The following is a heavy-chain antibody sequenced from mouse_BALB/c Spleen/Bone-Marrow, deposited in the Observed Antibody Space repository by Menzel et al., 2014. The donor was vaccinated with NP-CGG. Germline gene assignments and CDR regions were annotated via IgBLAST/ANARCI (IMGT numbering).Heavy chain of an antibody. V-gene: IGHV3-6*02. Sequence: EVQLQQSGPGLVKPSQSLPLTCSGTGYSIISGYYWNWIRQFPGQKLEWMGYISYDGSNNYRPSLKNRISITRDTSKNQFFLRLNSVTTEDTATYYCARGFITTVVPFAYWGQGTLVTVSA. CDR3: ARGFITTVVPFAY. J-gene: IGHJ3*01. CDR2: ISYDGSN. CDR1: GYSIISGYY. D-gene: IGHD1-1*01.